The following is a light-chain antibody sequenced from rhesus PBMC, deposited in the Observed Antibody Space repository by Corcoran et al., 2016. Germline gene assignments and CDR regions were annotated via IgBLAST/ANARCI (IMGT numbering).Light chain of an antibody. J-gene: IGKJ2*01. Sequence: QVILTQSPATLSLSPGERATLSCRASQSVSSYLAWYQQKPGQAPRVLIYGASSSATGIPDRFSGSGSGTDVTLTISSLEPEDVGVYHCYPHSSGYSFGQGTKVEIK. V-gene: IGKV3-10*01. CDR1: QSVSSY. CDR3: YPHSSGYS. CDR2: GAS.